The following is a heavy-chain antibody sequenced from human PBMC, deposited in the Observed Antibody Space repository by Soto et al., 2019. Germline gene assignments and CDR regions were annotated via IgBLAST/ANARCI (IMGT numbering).Heavy chain of an antibody. CDR1: GYTFTNFG. D-gene: IGHD6-13*01. CDR2: ISAFNGHT. V-gene: IGHV1-18*01. Sequence: QVQLVQSGTEVKKPGASVKVSCKTSGYTFTNFGISWVRQAPGQGLEWMGWISAFNGHTHHAQKFQGRDTLTTDTSTTTAFLELRSLRSDDTAVYYCAREPPRATAGLNYFDPWGQGTLVSVSS. J-gene: IGHJ5*02. CDR3: AREPPRATAGLNYFDP.